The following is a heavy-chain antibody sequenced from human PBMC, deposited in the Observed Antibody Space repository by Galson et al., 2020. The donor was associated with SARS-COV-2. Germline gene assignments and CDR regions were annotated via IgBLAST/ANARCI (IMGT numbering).Heavy chain of an antibody. Sequence: GGSLRLSCAASGFTFSSYDMHWVRQATGKGLEWVSAIGTAGDTYYPGSVKGRFTISRENAKNSLYLQMNSLRAGDTAVYYCARGGLGSLTWYFDLWCRGTLVTVSS. CDR1: GFTFSSYD. V-gene: IGHV3-13*01. CDR3: ARGGLGSLTWYFDL. D-gene: IGHD3-16*01. J-gene: IGHJ2*01. CDR2: IGTAGDT.